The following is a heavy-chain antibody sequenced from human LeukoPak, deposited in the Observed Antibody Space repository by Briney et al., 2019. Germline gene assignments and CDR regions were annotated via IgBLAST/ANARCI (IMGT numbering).Heavy chain of an antibody. Sequence: GGSLRLSCAASGFTFSSCMNWVRQAPGKGLEWVALIWYGGTNTYYADSVKGRFTISRDNSKNTLYLQMNSLRAEDTAVYYCAKGHSSHYYYYYMDVWGKGTTVTVSS. CDR2: IWYGGTNT. CDR3: AKGHSSHYYYYYMDV. D-gene: IGHD6-19*01. CDR1: GFTFSSC. V-gene: IGHV3-30*02. J-gene: IGHJ6*03.